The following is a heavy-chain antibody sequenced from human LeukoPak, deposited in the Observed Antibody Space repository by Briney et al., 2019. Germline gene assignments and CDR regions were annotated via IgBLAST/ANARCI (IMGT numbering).Heavy chain of an antibody. V-gene: IGHV4-59*01. D-gene: IGHD2-2*01. CDR2: IYYSGST. CDR3: ARDQLGWAAFDP. Sequence: SETLSLTCTVSGGSISSYYWSWIRQPPGKGLEWIGYIYYSGSTNYNPSLKSRVTISVDTSKNQFSLKLSSVTAADTAVYYCARDQLGWAAFDPWGQGTLVTVSS. J-gene: IGHJ5*02. CDR1: GGSISSYY.